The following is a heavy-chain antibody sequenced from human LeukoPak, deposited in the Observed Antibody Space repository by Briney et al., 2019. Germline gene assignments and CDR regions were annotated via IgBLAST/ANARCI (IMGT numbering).Heavy chain of an antibody. D-gene: IGHD2-15*01. CDR2: IRYDGSNK. CDR3: AKGYCSGGSCPFDH. J-gene: IGHJ4*02. V-gene: IGHV3-30*02. Sequence: PGGSLRLSCAASGFTFSSYGMHWVRQAPGKGLEGVEFIRYDGSNKYYEDSVKGRFTISRDNSKNTLYLQMNSLRAEDTAVYYCAKGYCSGGSCPFDHWGQGTLVTVSS. CDR1: GFTFSSYG.